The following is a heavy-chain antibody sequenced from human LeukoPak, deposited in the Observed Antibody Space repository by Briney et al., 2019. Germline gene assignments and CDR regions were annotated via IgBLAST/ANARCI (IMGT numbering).Heavy chain of an antibody. D-gene: IGHD3-22*01. CDR2: IYHSGST. Sequence: SETLPLTCAVSGGSISSGGYSWSWIRQPPGKGLEWIGYIYHSGSTYYNPSLKSRVTISVDRSKNQFSLKLSSVTAADTAVYYCARGQWLTHWGQGTLVTVSS. CDR3: ARGQWLTH. J-gene: IGHJ4*02. CDR1: GGSISSGGYS. V-gene: IGHV4-30-2*01.